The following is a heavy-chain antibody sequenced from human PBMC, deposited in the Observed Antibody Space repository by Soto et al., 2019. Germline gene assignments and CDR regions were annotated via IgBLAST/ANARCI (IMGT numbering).Heavy chain of an antibody. D-gene: IGHD3-22*01. J-gene: IGHJ5*02. Sequence: GGSLRLSCAASGFTFSNAWMNWVRQPPGKGLEWVGYIRSKTYGGTTEYAASVKGRFTISRDDSKNIAYLQMNSLKTEDTAVYYCTTNYYDSSGYDNWFDPWGQGTLVTVSS. CDR2: IRSKTYGGTT. V-gene: IGHV3-15*07. CDR3: TTNYYDSSGYDNWFDP. CDR1: GFTFSNAW.